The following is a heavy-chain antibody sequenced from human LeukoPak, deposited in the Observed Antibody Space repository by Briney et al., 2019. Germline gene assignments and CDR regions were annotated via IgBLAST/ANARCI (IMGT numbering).Heavy chain of an antibody. Sequence: SETLSLTCTVSGDSISRSLYYWGWIRQPPGKGLEWIGEINHSGSTNYNPSLKSRVTISVDTSKNQFSLKLSSVTAADTAVYYCASFWRDHYVWGSYRSFQFDYWGQGTLVTVSS. V-gene: IGHV4-39*07. CDR1: GDSISRSLYY. CDR2: INHSGST. D-gene: IGHD3-16*02. CDR3: ASFWRDHYVWGSYRSFQFDY. J-gene: IGHJ4*02.